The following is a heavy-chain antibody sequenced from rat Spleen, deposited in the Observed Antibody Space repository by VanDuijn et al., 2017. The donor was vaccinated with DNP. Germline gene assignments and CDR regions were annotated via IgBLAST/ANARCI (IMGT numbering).Heavy chain of an antibody. J-gene: IGHJ2*01. Sequence: EVQLVESGGGLVQPGRSLILSCTASGFTFSDHNMAWVRQAPKKGLEWVATISYDGCSTYYRDSVKGRFIISRNNAKSTLYLQMDSLRSEDTAAYYCAGRPPPTRGPFDYWGQGVMVTVSS. CDR3: AGRPPPTRGPFDY. D-gene: IGHD1-4*01. V-gene: IGHV5-7*01. CDR2: ISYDGCST. CDR1: GFTFSDHN.